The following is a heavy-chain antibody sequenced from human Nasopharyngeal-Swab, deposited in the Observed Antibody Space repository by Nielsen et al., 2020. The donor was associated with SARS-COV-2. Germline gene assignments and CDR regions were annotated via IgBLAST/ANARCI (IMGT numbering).Heavy chain of an antibody. Sequence: ETLSLTCAASGFTFNTYTMSWVRQAPGKGLEWVSGISGSGGSTYYADSVKGRFTISRDNSKNTLYLQMNSLRAEDTAVYYCAKDSVGGWFPSCFDYWGQGTLVTVSS. CDR3: AKDSVGGWFPSCFDY. CDR2: ISGSGGST. V-gene: IGHV3-23*01. J-gene: IGHJ4*02. CDR1: GFTFNTYT. D-gene: IGHD6-19*01.